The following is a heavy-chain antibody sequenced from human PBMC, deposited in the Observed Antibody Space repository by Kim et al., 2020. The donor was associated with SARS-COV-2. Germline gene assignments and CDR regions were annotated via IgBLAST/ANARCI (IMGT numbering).Heavy chain of an antibody. V-gene: IGHV4-30-2*03. J-gene: IGHJ4*02. D-gene: IGHD6-19*01. CDR3: ARQLGRGWWAFDS. Sequence: YYTPSLKRRVTKSVDTSRSQFSLEMSAVTAADTTIYYCARQLGRGWWAFDSWGQGTLVTVFS.